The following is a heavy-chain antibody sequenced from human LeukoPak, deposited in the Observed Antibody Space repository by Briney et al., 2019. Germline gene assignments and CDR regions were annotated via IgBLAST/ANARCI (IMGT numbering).Heavy chain of an antibody. CDR3: AKKFSYGSGAGDALDI. J-gene: IGHJ3*02. CDR2: ISYDGSLK. CDR1: GFTFSGFG. Sequence: GGSLRLSCAASGFTFSGFGMHWVRQAPGKGLEWVAVISYDGSLKHYLDPVKGRFTISRDNSKNTVVLQMDSLRVEDTAIYYCAKKFSYGSGAGDALDIRGHGTLVTVSS. V-gene: IGHV3-30*18. D-gene: IGHD3-10*01.